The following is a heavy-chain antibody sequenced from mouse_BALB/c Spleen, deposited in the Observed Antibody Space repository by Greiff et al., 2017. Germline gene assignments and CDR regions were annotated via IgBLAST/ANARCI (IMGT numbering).Heavy chain of an antibody. D-gene: IGHD3-1*01. J-gene: IGHJ4*01. CDR1: GFSLTSYG. CDR3: AREGARATDYAMDY. Sequence: QVQLKESGPGLVAPSQSLSITCTVSGFSLTSYGVPWVRQPPGKGLEWLGVIWAGGSTNYNSALMSRLSISKDNSKSQVFLKMNSLQTDDTAMYYCAREGARATDYAMDYWGQGTSVTVSA. CDR2: IWAGGST. V-gene: IGHV2-9*02.